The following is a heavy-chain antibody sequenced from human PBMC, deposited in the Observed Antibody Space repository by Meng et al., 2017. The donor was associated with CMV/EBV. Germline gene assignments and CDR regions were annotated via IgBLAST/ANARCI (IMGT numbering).Heavy chain of an antibody. Sequence: GGSLRLSCAASGFTFSNYSMNWVRQAPGKGLEWVSSISSTSTYIYYADSVKGRFTISRDNSKNTLYLQMNSLRAEDTAVYYCARVKGWGGLFDYWGQGTLVTVSS. D-gene: IGHD3-16*01. V-gene: IGHV3-21*04. CDR1: GFTFSNYS. CDR2: ISSTSTYI. CDR3: ARVKGWGGLFDY. J-gene: IGHJ4*02.